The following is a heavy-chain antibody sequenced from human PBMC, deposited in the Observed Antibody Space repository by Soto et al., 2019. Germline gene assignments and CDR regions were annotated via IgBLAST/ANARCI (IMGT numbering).Heavy chain of an antibody. Sequence: EVQLVESGGGLVKPGGSLRLSCAASGFTFSSYSMNWVRQAPGKGLEWVSSISSSSSYIYYADSVKGRFTISRDNAKNSLYLQMNSLRAEDSAVYYCARDRGLWFGAPYYGMDVWGQGTTVTLSS. D-gene: IGHD3-10*01. CDR3: ARDRGLWFGAPYYGMDV. J-gene: IGHJ6*02. CDR2: ISSSSSYI. V-gene: IGHV3-21*01. CDR1: GFTFSSYS.